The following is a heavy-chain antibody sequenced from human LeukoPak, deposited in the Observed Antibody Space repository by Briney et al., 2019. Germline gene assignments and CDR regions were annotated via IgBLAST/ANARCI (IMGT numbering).Heavy chain of an antibody. CDR2: IWYDGSNK. D-gene: IGHD3-10*01. CDR1: GFTFSSYV. CDR3: ARESSSRFDC. J-gene: IGHJ4*02. Sequence: GGSLRLSCVASGFTFSSYVVHWVRQAPGKGLEWVPVIWYDGSNKYYADSVKGRFTISRDNSKNTLYLQMNSLRAEDTDVYYCARESSSRFDCWGQGTLVTVSS. V-gene: IGHV3-33*01.